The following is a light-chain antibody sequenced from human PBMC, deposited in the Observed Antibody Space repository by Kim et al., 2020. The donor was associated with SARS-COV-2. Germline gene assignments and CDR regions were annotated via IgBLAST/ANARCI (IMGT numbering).Light chain of an antibody. CDR1: SGQVSTNSS. Sequence: GPVPRTGGFSSGQVSTNSSPNRDQQTPGQAPRTLIYSTNTRSSGFPDRFSGSSLGNKAALTITRAQADDESDYYCVLYMGSGIWVFGGGTQLTVL. CDR2: STN. CDR3: VLYMGSGIWV. J-gene: IGLJ3*02. V-gene: IGLV8-61*01.